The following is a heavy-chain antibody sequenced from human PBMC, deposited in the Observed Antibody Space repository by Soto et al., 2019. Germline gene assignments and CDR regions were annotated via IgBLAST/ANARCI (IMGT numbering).Heavy chain of an antibody. CDR1: GFTFDDYA. V-gene: IGHV3-9*01. CDR2: ISWNSGSI. D-gene: IGHD6-13*01. Sequence: GGSLRLSCAASGFTFDDYAMHWVRQAPGKGLEWVSGISWNSGSIGYADSVKGRFTISRDNAKNSLYLQMNSLRAEDTALYYCAKDIGSSSWLYYYYYYGMDVWGQGTTVTVSS. CDR3: AKDIGSSSWLYYYYYYGMDV. J-gene: IGHJ6*02.